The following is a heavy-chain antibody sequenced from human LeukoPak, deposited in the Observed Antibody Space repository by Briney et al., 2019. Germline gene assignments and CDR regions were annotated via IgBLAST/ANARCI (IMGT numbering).Heavy chain of an antibody. D-gene: IGHD5-12*01. Sequence: SETLSLTCTVSGGSISSSSYYWGWIRQPPGKGLEWIGSIYYSGSTNYNPSLKSRVTISVDTSKNQFSLKLNSVTAADTAVYYCARVSGYDWESFYDYWGQGTLVTVSS. CDR2: IYYSGST. CDR3: ARVSGYDWESFYDY. J-gene: IGHJ4*02. V-gene: IGHV4-39*07. CDR1: GGSISSSSYY.